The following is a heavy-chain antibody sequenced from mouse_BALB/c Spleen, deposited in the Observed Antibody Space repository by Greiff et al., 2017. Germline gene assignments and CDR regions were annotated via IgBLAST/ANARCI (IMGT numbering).Heavy chain of an antibody. CDR1: GFTFSSYT. CDR2: ISSGGGST. Sequence: EVKLMESGGGLVKPGGSLKLSCAASGFTFSSYTMSWVRQTPEKRLEWVAYISSGGGSTYYPDTVKGRFTISRDNAKNTLYLQMSSLKSEDTAMYYCARQGHYYGSYYFDYWGQGTTLTVSS. CDR3: ARQGHYYGSYYFDY. V-gene: IGHV5-12-1*01. J-gene: IGHJ2*01. D-gene: IGHD1-2*01.